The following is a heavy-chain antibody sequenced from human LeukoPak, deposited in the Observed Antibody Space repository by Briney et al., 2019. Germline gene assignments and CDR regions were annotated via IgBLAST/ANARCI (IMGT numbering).Heavy chain of an antibody. CDR2: ISYDGSNK. V-gene: IGHV3-30*18. D-gene: IGHD2-21*02. CDR1: GFTFSSCG. J-gene: IGHJ4*02. Sequence: GRSLRLSCAASGFTFSSCGMHWVRQAPGKGLEWVAVISYDGSNKYYADSVKGRFTISRDNSKNTLYLQMNSLRAEDTAVYYCAKDLGDCGGDCYLVWGQGTLVTVSS. CDR3: AKDLGDCGGDCYLV.